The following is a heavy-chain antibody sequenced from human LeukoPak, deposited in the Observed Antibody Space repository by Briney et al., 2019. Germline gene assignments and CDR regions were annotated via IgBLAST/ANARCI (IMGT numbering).Heavy chain of an antibody. D-gene: IGHD2-2*02. CDR1: GYTFTGYY. CDR2: INPNSGGT. Sequence: ASVKVSCKASGYTFTGYYMHWVRQAPRQGLEWMGWINPNSGGTNYAQKFQGRVTMTRDRSISTAYMELSRLRSDDTAVYYCARAALYCSSTSCYNYFDYWGQGTLVTVSS. V-gene: IGHV1-2*02. CDR3: ARAALYCSSTSCYNYFDY. J-gene: IGHJ4*02.